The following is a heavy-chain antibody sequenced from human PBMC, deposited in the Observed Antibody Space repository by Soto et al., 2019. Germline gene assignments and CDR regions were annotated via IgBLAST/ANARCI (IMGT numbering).Heavy chain of an antibody. V-gene: IGHV1-8*02. D-gene: IGHD1-26*01. CDR3: GTGSSGRNTMDD. CDR2: MNANNGNT. J-gene: IGHJ6*02. CDR1: GYTFTSYD. Sequence: QVQLVQSGAEVKKPGASVKVSCKASGYTFTSYDINWVRQATGQGLEWMGWMNANNGNTGYAQKFQGRVTMTSNTSTRTADMVLSRLRTADAAAVYCGTGSSGRNTMDDWGQGTMVTVSS.